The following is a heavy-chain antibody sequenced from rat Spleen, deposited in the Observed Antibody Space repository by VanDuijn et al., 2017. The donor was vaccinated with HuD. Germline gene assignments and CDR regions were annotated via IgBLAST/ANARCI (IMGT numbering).Heavy chain of an antibody. D-gene: IGHD4-2*01. CDR2: ISSSGGNT. Sequence: EVQLVESGGDLVQPGRSMKLSCAASGFTFSNSYMAWVRQAPAKGLEWVASISSSGGNTYYRESVKGRFTISRDNAKNTLYLQMDSLRSEDTATYYCTRHGEQLFDFWGPGTMVTVSS. J-gene: IGHJ1*01. V-gene: IGHV5-25*01. CDR1: GFTFSNSY. CDR3: TRHGEQLFDF.